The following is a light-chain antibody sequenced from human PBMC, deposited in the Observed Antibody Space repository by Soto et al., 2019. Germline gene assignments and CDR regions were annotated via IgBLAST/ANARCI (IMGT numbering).Light chain of an antibody. CDR3: QQYSNWPLT. CDR1: QSVSNS. CDR2: DAS. J-gene: IGKJ4*01. V-gene: IGKV3-15*01. Sequence: EVVMTQSPATLSVSPGERATLSCRASQSVSNSLAWYQQKPGQAPRLLIYDASIRATGVPGRFSGGGSGTEFTLTISSLQSEDFAVYYCQQYSNWPLTFGGGTKVEIK.